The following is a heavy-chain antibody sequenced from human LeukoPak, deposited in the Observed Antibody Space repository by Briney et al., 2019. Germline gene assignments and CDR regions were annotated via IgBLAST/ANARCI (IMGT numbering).Heavy chain of an antibody. Sequence: SETLSLTCAVYGGSFSGYCWSWIRQPPGKGLEWIGEINHSGSTNYNPSLKSRVTISVDTSKNQFSLKLSSVTAADTAVYYCARGPPTDYYDSSGSPQPFDYWGQGTLVTVSS. D-gene: IGHD3-22*01. V-gene: IGHV4-34*01. J-gene: IGHJ4*02. CDR3: ARGPPTDYYDSSGSPQPFDY. CDR2: INHSGST. CDR1: GGSFSGYC.